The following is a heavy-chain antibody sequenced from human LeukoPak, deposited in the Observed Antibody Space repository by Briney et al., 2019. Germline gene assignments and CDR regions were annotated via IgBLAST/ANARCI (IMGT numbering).Heavy chain of an antibody. Sequence: SQTLSLTCAISGDSVSSNSAAWNWIRQSPSRGLEWLGRTYYRSKWYNDYAVSVKSRITINPDTSKNQFSLQLNSVTPEDTAVYYCARSRTRYSSGWYPLHLDYWGQGTLVTVSS. D-gene: IGHD6-19*01. CDR2: TYYRSKWYN. CDR1: GDSVSSNSAA. J-gene: IGHJ4*02. CDR3: ARSRTRYSSGWYPLHLDY. V-gene: IGHV6-1*01.